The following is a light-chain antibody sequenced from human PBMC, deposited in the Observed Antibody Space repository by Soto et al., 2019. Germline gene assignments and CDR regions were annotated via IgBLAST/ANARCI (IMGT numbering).Light chain of an antibody. CDR2: GAS. CDR1: QSVSSTY. CDR3: QQFASTGIT. Sequence: ELVLTQSPGTLSLSPGERATLSCRASQSVSSTYLAWFQQKPGQAPRLLIYGASSRATGIPDRFSGSGSGTDVTLIISRLEPEDFAVYYCQQFASTGITFGQGTRLEIQ. J-gene: IGKJ5*01. V-gene: IGKV3-20*01.